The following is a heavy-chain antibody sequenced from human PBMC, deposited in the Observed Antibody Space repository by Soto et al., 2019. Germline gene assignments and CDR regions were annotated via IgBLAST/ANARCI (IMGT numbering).Heavy chain of an antibody. V-gene: IGHV1-2*02. CDR2: INPNSGGT. J-gene: IGHJ6*02. D-gene: IGHD2-2*01. CDR1: GYTFTGYY. CDR3: ARDPARIYCSSTSFSYYYYYGMDV. Sequence: ASVKVSCKASGYTFTGYYMHWVRQAPGQGLEWMGWINPNSGGTNYAQKFQGRVTMTRDTSISTAYMELSRLRSDDTAVYYCARDPARIYCSSTSFSYYYYYGMDVWGQGTTVTVSS.